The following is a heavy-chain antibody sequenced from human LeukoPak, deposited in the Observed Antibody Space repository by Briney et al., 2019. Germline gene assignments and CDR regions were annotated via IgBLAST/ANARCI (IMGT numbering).Heavy chain of an antibody. V-gene: IGHV3-48*03. CDR1: GFTFSSFE. CDR2: ISGSGTNI. D-gene: IGHD6-19*01. CDR3: AREAVPGGRGDTFDI. Sequence: GGSLRLSCAASGFTFSSFEMNWVRQAPGKGLEWVSYISGSGTNIYYADSVKGRFTISRDNAKNSLSLQMSSLRAEDTAIYYCAREAVPGGRGDTFDIWGQGTMVTVSS. J-gene: IGHJ3*02.